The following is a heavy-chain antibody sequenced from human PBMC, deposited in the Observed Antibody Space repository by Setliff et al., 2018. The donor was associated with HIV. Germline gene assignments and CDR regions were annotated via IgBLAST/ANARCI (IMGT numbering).Heavy chain of an antibody. D-gene: IGHD6-6*01. CDR3: ARDPTGGAARFDY. CDR1: GGTFSSYA. V-gene: IGHV1-69*13. Sequence: SVKVSCKASGGTFSSYAISWVRQAPGQGLEWMGGIIPIFGTANYAQRFQRRLTITADESTNTAYMELSSLKSEDTAVYYCARDPTGGAARFDYWGQGTLVTVSS. J-gene: IGHJ4*02. CDR2: IIPIFGTA.